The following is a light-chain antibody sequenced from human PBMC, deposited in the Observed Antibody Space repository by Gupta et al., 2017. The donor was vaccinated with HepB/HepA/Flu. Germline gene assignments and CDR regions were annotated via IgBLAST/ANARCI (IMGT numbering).Light chain of an antibody. J-gene: IGKJ1*01. CDR1: QSVDANY. V-gene: IGKV3-20*01. CDR2: GAA. CDR3: QQDGQSLWT. Sequence: EIVFTQSPGTLSLSPGERATLSCRASQSVDANYLAWYQQKPGQAPRLLIYGAANRATGIPDKFSGTGSGTHFIRAISRLEPEDFAVEYCQQDGQSLWTFGQGTKVEIK.